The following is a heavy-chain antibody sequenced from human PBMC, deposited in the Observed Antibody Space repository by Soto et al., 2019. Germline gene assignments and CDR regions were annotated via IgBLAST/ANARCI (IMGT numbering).Heavy chain of an antibody. J-gene: IGHJ4*02. CDR2: IIPIFGTA. V-gene: IGHV1-69*01. D-gene: IGHD5-18*01. Sequence: QVQLVQSGAEVKKPGSSVKVSCKASGGTFSSYAISWVRQAPGQGLEWMGGIIPIFGTANYAQKFQGRVTITADESTSTADMELSGLRSEDTAVYYCARASNTIQLWPFDYWGQGTLVTVSS. CDR3: ARASNTIQLWPFDY. CDR1: GGTFSSYA.